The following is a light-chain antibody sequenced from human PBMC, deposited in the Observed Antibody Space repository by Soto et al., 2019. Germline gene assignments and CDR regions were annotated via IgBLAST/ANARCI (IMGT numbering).Light chain of an antibody. CDR2: DVS. J-gene: IGLJ2*01. CDR3: RSYTSSSTLV. V-gene: IGLV2-14*01. CDR1: SSDVGRYNY. Sequence: QSALTQPASVSGSPGQSITISCTGTSSDVGRYNYVSWYQQHPGKAPKLMIYDVSNRPSGVSNRFSGSKSGNTASLTISGLQAEDEADYYCRSYTSSSTLVFGGGTKLTVL.